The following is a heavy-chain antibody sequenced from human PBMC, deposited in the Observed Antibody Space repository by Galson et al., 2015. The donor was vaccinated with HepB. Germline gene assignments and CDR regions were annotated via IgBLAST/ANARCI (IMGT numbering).Heavy chain of an antibody. CDR3: ARDLYYYDSSGYYGADDY. Sequence: SVKVSCKASGYTFTSYDISWVRQAPGQGLEWMGWISAYNGNTNYAQKLQGRVTMTADTSTSTAYMELRSLRSDDTAVYYCARDLYYYDSSGYYGADDYWGQGTLVTVSS. CDR2: ISAYNGNT. J-gene: IGHJ4*02. CDR1: GYTFTSYD. D-gene: IGHD3-22*01. V-gene: IGHV1-18*01.